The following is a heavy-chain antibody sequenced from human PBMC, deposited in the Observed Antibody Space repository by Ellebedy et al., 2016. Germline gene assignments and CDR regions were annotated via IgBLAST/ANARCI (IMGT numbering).Heavy chain of an antibody. D-gene: IGHD2-15*01. V-gene: IGHV3-23*01. CDR1: GFTFSSSA. Sequence: GESLKISXAASGFTFSSSAMSWVRQAPGEGLEWVSAISGGGSSTYYADSVKGRFTVSRDNSKNTVFLQLNSLRAEDTAVYHCAKQLGYCSEGNCYFDYWGQGTLVTVSS. CDR2: ISGGGSST. CDR3: AKQLGYCSEGNCYFDY. J-gene: IGHJ4*02.